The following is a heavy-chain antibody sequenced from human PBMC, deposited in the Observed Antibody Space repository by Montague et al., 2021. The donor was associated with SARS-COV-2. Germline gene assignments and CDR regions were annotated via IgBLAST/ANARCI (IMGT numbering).Heavy chain of an antibody. D-gene: IGHD3-9*01. V-gene: IGHV3-33*01. CDR2: IWYDGSNK. J-gene: IGHJ4*02. Sequence: SPRLSCAASGFTFSSYGMHWVRQAPGKGLEWVAVIWYDGSNKYYADSVRGRFTISRDNSKNTLYLQMNSLRAEDTAVYYCARDFGILTGTAPEDYWGQGTLVTVSS. CDR1: GFTFSSYG. CDR3: ARDFGILTGTAPEDY.